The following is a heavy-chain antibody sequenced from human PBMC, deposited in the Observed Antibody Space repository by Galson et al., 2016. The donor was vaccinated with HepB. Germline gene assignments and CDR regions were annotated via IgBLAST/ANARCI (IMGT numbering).Heavy chain of an antibody. CDR3: AGGGAYFGSGSWN. V-gene: IGHV3-53*01. D-gene: IGHD3-10*01. CDR2: IYTAGTT. CDR1: GFNVSDKY. Sequence: SLRLSCAASGFNVSDKYMTWVRQAPGKGLEWVSTIYTAGTTHYADSLRGRFTISRDKSQNTLFLQINSLRAEDTAVYFCAGGGAYFGSGSWNWGQGTRVTVSS. J-gene: IGHJ4*02.